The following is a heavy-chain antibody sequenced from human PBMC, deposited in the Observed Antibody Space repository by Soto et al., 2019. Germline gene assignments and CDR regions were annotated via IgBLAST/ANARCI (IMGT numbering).Heavy chain of an antibody. Sequence: EVQLLESGGGLVQPGGSLRLSCAASGFTFSSYAMSWVRQAPGKGLEWVSVISRGGGSTYYADSVKGRFTISRDNSKNTLYLQVNSLRAEATAVYYCAKGTYSKGFDPWGQGTLVTVSS. CDR3: AKGTYSKGFDP. V-gene: IGHV3-23*01. D-gene: IGHD4-4*01. J-gene: IGHJ5*02. CDR2: ISRGGGST. CDR1: GFTFSSYA.